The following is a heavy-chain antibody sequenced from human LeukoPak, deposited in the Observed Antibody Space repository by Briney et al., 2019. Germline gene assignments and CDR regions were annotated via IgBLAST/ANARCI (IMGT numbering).Heavy chain of an antibody. V-gene: IGHV4-4*09. CDR3: ARHGYSSGCNDY. J-gene: IGHJ4*02. CDR1: GGSISSYY. D-gene: IGHD6-19*01. Sequence: SETLSLTCTVSGGSISSYYWSWIRQPPGKGLEWIGYIYTSGSTNYNPSLKSRVTISVDTSKNQFSLKLSSVTAADRAVYYCARHGYSSGCNDYWGQGTLVTVSS. CDR2: IYTSGST.